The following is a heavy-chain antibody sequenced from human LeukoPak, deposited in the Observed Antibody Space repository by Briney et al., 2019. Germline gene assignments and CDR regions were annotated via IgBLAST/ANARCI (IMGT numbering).Heavy chain of an antibody. Sequence: PSETLSLTCTVSGGSISSYYWSWIRQPPGKGLEWIGHIYYSGSTNYNPSLKSRVTMSVDTSKNQFSLKLSSVTAADTAVYYCAREGPDYCSSTSCSYYMDVWGKGTTVTVSS. CDR2: IYYSGST. V-gene: IGHV4-59*12. CDR3: AREGPDYCSSTSCSYYMDV. D-gene: IGHD2-2*01. CDR1: GGSISSYY. J-gene: IGHJ6*03.